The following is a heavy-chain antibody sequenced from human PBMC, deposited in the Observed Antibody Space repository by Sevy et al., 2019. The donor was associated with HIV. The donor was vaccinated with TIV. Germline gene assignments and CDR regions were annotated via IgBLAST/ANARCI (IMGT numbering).Heavy chain of an antibody. D-gene: IGHD2-2*01. CDR2: IYPGDSGT. CDR1: GYSFTSYW. Sequence: GESLKISCEGSGYSFTSYWIAWVRQMPGKGLEWMGIIYPGDSGTRYSPSFQGQVTISVDKSISTAYLQWTSLKASDTAVYYCARHLPAVVPAANPPLFYYMDVWGKGTTVTVSS. V-gene: IGHV5-51*01. CDR3: ARHLPAVVPAANPPLFYYMDV. J-gene: IGHJ6*03.